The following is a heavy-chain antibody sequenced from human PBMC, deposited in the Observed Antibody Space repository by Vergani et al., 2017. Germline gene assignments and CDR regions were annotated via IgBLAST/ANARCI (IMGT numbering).Heavy chain of an antibody. V-gene: IGHV3-30*18. J-gene: IGHJ6*02. CDR1: GFTFSSYG. D-gene: IGHD2-15*01. Sequence: QVQLVESGGGVVQPGRSLRLSCAASGFTFSSYGMHWVRQAPGKGLEWVAVISYDGSNKYYADSVKGRFTISRDNSKNTLYLQMNSLRAEDTAVYYCAKDGYCSGGSCSRPYYYYYGMDVWGQGTTVTVSS. CDR3: AKDGYCSGGSCSRPYYYYYGMDV. CDR2: ISYDGSNK.